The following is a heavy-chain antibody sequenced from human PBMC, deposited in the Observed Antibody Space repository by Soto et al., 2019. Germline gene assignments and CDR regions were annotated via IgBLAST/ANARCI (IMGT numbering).Heavy chain of an antibody. CDR2: IYPGDADT. Sequence: GWALKISCNGSGYSFPSYWFVWVRQMPGKGLEWMGIIYPGDADTIYSPSFQGQVTSSADKSISTAYLQLNSLKASDTAMYYGARPRYSASYYYFDQWGQGAPVTVSS. CDR1: GYSFPSYW. CDR3: ARPRYSASYYYFDQ. V-gene: IGHV5-51*01. D-gene: IGHD1-26*01. J-gene: IGHJ4*02.